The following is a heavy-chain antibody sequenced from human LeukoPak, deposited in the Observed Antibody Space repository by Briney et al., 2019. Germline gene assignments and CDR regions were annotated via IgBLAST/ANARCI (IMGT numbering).Heavy chain of an antibody. Sequence: PGGSLRLSCVASGFTFSAYSMNWVRQAPGKGLEWVSSISSSSSYIYYADSVKGRLTISRDNAKNSLYLQMNSLRAEDTAVYYCATEGYYYGFDIWGQGTMVTVSS. V-gene: IGHV3-21*04. D-gene: IGHD3-10*01. CDR1: GFTFSAYS. CDR2: ISSSSSYI. J-gene: IGHJ3*02. CDR3: ATEGYYYGFDI.